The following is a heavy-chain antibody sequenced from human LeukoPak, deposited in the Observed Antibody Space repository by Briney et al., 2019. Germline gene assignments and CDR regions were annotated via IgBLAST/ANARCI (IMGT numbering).Heavy chain of an antibody. V-gene: IGHV3-48*04. Sequence: GGSLRLSCAASGFTFSSSWMHWVRQAPGKGLEWVSYISSSGSTIYYADSVKGRFTISRDNAKNSLYLQMNSLRAEDTAVYYCARDRAYCGGDCPEDFQHWGQGTLVTVSS. CDR3: ARDRAYCGGDCPEDFQH. CDR1: GFTFSSSW. D-gene: IGHD2-21*02. CDR2: ISSSGSTI. J-gene: IGHJ1*01.